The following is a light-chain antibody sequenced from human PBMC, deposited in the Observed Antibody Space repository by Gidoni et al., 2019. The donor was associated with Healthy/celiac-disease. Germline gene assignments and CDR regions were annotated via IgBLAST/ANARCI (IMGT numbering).Light chain of an antibody. CDR2: DVS. CDR3: SSYTSSSTLV. V-gene: IGLV2-14*03. CDR1: SSDVGGYNY. Sequence: QSALTQPASVSGSPGQSITISCTGTSSDVGGYNYVSWYQQHPGKAPKLMIYDVSNRPSGVSNRFSGSKSGNTAYLTISGLQAEDEDDYYCSSYTSSSTLVLGGGTKLTVL. J-gene: IGLJ2*01.